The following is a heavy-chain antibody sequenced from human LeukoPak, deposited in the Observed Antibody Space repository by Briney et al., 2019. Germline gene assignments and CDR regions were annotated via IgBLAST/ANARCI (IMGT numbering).Heavy chain of an antibody. CDR3: ARLYYDSSGYDQICYFDY. CDR1: GGSISSSSYY. CDR2: IYYSGST. Sequence: SETLSLTCTVSGGSISSSSYYRGWIRQPPGKGLEWIGSIYYSGSTYYNPSLKSRVTISVDTSKNQFSLNLSSVTAADTAVYYCARLYYDSSGYDQICYFDYWGQGTLVTVSS. V-gene: IGHV4-39*01. J-gene: IGHJ4*02. D-gene: IGHD3-22*01.